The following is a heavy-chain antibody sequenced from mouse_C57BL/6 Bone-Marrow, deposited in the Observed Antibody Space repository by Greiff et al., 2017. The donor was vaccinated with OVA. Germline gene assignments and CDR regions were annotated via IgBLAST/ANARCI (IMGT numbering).Heavy chain of an antibody. CDR1: GYTFTSYG. CDR2: IYPRSGNT. J-gene: IGHJ2*01. Sequence: QVQLQQSGAELARPGASVKLSCKASGYTFTSYGISWVKQRTGQGLEWIGEIYPRSGNTYYNEKFKGKATLTADKSSSTAYMELRSLTSEDSAVYFCARSGGIPYYFDYWGQGTTLTVSS. D-gene: IGHD3-1*01. CDR3: ARSGGIPYYFDY. V-gene: IGHV1-81*01.